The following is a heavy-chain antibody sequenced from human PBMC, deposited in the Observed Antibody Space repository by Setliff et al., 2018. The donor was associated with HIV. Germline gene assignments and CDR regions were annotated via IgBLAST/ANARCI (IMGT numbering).Heavy chain of an antibody. J-gene: IGHJ3*02. V-gene: IGHV4-38-2*02. CDR3: ARLGYSGSLVGAFDI. CDR2: ISHSGIT. Sequence: SETLSLICTVSGYSISSGYYWGWIRQPPGKGLEWIGSISHSGITYYNSSLKSRVTISVDTSKNQFSLYLTSVTAADTAVYYGARLGYSGSLVGAFDIWGQGTMVTVSS. CDR1: GYSISSGYY. D-gene: IGHD1-26*01.